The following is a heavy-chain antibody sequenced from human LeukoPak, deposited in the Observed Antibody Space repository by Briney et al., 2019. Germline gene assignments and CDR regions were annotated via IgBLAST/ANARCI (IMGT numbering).Heavy chain of an antibody. CDR3: ARGYFDFWSGDYYGMDV. V-gene: IGHV4-30-2*01. CDR2: IYHSGST. Sequence: SETLSLTCDVSGGSISSGGYSWSWIRQPPGKGLEWIGYIYHSGSTYYNPSLKSRVTISVDRSKNQFSLKLSSVTAAETAVYYCARGYFDFWSGDYYGMDVWGQGTTVTVSS. D-gene: IGHD3-3*01. CDR1: GGSISSGGYS. J-gene: IGHJ6*02.